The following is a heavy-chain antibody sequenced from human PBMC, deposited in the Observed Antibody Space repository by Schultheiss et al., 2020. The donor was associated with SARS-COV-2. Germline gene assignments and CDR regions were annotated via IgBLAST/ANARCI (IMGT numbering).Heavy chain of an antibody. V-gene: IGHV4-34*01. CDR3: ARGQWLVPRY. Sequence: SVTLSLTCAVYGGSFSGYYWSWIRQPPGKGLEWIGEISHSGSTNYNPSLKSRVTISVDTSKNQFSLKLSSVTAADTAVYYCARGQWLVPRYWGQGTLVTVSS. D-gene: IGHD6-19*01. J-gene: IGHJ1*01. CDR2: ISHSGST. CDR1: GGSFSGYY.